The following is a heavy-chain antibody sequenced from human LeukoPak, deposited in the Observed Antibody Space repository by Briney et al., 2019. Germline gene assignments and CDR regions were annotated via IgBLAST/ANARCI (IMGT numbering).Heavy chain of an antibody. CDR2: ISSSGSTI. V-gene: IGHV3-48*03. CDR1: GFTFSSYE. CDR3: AKEGFYTFEN. Sequence: GGSLRLSCAASGFTFSSYEMNWVRQAPGKGLEWVSYISSSGSTIYYADSVKGRFTISRDNAKNSLYLQMNSLRPEDTAVYYCAKEGFYTFENWGQGTLVAVSS. J-gene: IGHJ4*02. D-gene: IGHD3-3*01.